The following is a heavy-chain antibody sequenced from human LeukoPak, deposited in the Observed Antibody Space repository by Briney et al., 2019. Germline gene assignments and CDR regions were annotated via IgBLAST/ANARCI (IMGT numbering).Heavy chain of an antibody. Sequence: GGSLRLSCAASGFTFSSYDMSWVRQAPGKGLEWVSAISGSGGSTYNADPVKGGFTISRDYSKNTLYLQMNSLRAEDTAVYYCAKPPTIVVVPAATWVDYWGQGTLVTVSS. CDR3: AKPPTIVVVPAATWVDY. D-gene: IGHD2-2*01. V-gene: IGHV3-23*01. J-gene: IGHJ4*02. CDR2: ISGSGGST. CDR1: GFTFSSYD.